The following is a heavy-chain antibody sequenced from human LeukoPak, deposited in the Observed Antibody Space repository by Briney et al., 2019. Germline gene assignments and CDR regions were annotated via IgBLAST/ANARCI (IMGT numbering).Heavy chain of an antibody. J-gene: IGHJ5*02. CDR1: GFTFSSYA. V-gene: IGHV3-30-3*01. Sequence: PGGSLRLSCAASGFTFSSYAMHWVRQAPGKGLDWVAAISYDGSNKCYADSVKGRFTISRDNSKNTLYLQMNSLRAEGTAVYYCARDSGVAYNWFDPWGQGTLVTVSS. CDR2: ISYDGSNK. D-gene: IGHD2-15*01. CDR3: ARDSGVAYNWFDP.